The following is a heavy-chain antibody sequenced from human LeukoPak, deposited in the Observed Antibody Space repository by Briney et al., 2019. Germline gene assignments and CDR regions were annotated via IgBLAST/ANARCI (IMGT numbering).Heavy chain of an antibody. V-gene: IGHV1-69*06. J-gene: IGHJ4*02. CDR2: IIPIFGTA. Sequence: SVKVSCKASGGTFSSYAISWVRQAPGQGLEWMGGIIPIFGTANYAQKFQGRVTITADKSTSTAYMELSSLRSEDTAVYYCAGVPGPAGTDYWGQGTLVTVSS. CDR1: GGTFSSYA. D-gene: IGHD6-19*01. CDR3: AGVPGPAGTDY.